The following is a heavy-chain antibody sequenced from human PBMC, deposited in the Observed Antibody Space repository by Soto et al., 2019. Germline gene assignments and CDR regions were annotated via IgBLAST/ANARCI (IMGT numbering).Heavy chain of an antibody. D-gene: IGHD3-22*01. J-gene: IGHJ5*02. Sequence: SETLSLTCTVSNGSISSGDYYWSWIRQPPGKGLEWIAFIYYTGTTFYNPSLRNRVLMSVDTSKNQFSLKLTSVTAADTAVYYCAIRNVPSSGSYNWVDPWGQGTLVPVSS. CDR1: NGSISSGDYY. CDR2: IYYTGTT. V-gene: IGHV4-30-4*01. CDR3: AIRNVPSSGSYNWVDP.